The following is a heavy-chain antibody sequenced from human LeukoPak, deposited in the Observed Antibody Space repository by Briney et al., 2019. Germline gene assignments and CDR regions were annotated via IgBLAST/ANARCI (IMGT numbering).Heavy chain of an antibody. V-gene: IGHV1-2*02. CDR3: ARSPHGTTGTDY. D-gene: IGHD1-1*01. J-gene: IGHJ4*02. Sequence: ASVKVSYKASGYTFTGYYMQWVRQAPGQGLEWMGWINPYSGGTNYAQKLQGRVTMTRDTSISTAYMELSRLRSDDTAVYYCARSPHGTTGTDYWGQGTLVTVSS. CDR2: INPYSGGT. CDR1: GYTFTGYY.